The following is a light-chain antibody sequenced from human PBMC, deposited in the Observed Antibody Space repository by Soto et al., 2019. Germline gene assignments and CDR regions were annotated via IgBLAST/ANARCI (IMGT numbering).Light chain of an antibody. J-gene: IGKJ4*01. Sequence: DIQMTQSPSTLSASVGDRVTITCRASQSISSWLAWYQQKPGKAPKVLIYKASSLEFGVPSRFSGSGSGTEFTLSISSLQPDDFATYYCQQYNSYPLTFGGGTKVEI. CDR1: QSISSW. V-gene: IGKV1-5*03. CDR3: QQYNSYPLT. CDR2: KAS.